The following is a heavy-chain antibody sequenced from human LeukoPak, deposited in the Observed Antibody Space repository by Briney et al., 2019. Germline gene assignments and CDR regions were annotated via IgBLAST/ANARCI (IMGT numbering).Heavy chain of an antibody. V-gene: IGHV4-30-4*01. J-gene: IGHJ5*02. D-gene: IGHD3-22*01. Sequence: PSQTLSLTCTVSGGSISSGDYYWSWIRQPPGKGLEWIGYIYYSGSTYYNPSLKSRVTISVDTSKNQFSLKLSSVTAADTAVYYCARTHSSGRGDWFDPWGQGTLVTVSS. CDR3: ARTHSSGRGDWFDP. CDR1: GGSISSGDYY. CDR2: IYYSGST.